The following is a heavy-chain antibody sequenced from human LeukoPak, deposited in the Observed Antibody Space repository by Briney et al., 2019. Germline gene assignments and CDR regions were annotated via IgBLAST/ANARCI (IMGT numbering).Heavy chain of an antibody. D-gene: IGHD2-2*02. V-gene: IGHV3-74*01. Sequence: QPGGSLRLSCAASGFTFSTYWMHWVRQAPGKGLVWVSQINTDGNSTTYADSVKGRFTISRDNSKNTLYLQMNSLRAEDTAVYYCARMAAIAMVLDYWGQGTLVTVSS. CDR2: INTDGNST. J-gene: IGHJ4*02. CDR1: GFTFSTYW. CDR3: ARMAAIAMVLDY.